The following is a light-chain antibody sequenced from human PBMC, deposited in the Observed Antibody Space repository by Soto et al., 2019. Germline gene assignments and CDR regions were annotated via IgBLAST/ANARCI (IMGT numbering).Light chain of an antibody. CDR1: SSDVGGYNY. Sequence: QSALTQPASVSGSPGQSITISCTGTSSDVGGYNYVSWYQQHPGKAPKLMIYDVSNRPSGVSNRLSASKSGNTASLPISGLQAEDEADYYCSSYTSSSTSPAVFGGGTQLTVL. V-gene: IGLV2-14*01. CDR2: DVS. J-gene: IGLJ7*01. CDR3: SSYTSSSTSPAV.